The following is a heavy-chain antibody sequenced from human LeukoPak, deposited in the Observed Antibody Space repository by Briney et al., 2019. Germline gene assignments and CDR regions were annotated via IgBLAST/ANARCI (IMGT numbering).Heavy chain of an antibody. D-gene: IGHD2-8*01. CDR2: INPNSGGT. V-gene: IGHV1-2*06. J-gene: IGHJ5*02. CDR3: ARPYCTNGVCYTSWFDP. CDR1: GGTFSSYA. Sequence: GASVKVSCKASGGTFSSYAISWVRQAPGQGLEWMGRINPNSGGTNYAQKFQGRVTMTRDTSISTAYMELSRLRSDDTAVYYCARPYCTNGVCYTSWFDPWGQGTLVTVSS.